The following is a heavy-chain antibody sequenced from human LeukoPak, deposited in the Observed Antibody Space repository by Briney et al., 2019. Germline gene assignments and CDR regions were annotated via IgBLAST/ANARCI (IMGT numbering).Heavy chain of an antibody. CDR1: GFTFSSYG. Sequence: GGSLRLSCAASGFTFSSYGMHWVRQAPGKGLEWVAVIWYDGSNKYYADSVKGRFTISRDNSKNTLYLQMNSLRAEDTAVYYCAKEYYDSSAQHWGQGTLVTVSS. CDR2: IWYDGSNK. J-gene: IGHJ1*01. V-gene: IGHV3-30*02. D-gene: IGHD3-22*01. CDR3: AKEYYDSSAQH.